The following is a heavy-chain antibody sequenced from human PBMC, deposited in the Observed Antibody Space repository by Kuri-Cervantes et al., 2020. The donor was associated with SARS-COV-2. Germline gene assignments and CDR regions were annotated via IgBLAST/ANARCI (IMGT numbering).Heavy chain of an antibody. D-gene: IGHD4-11*01. Sequence: SGPTLVKPTETLTLTCTFSGFSLTTSGVGVGWIRQPPGKALEWLARIDCDDDKYYKTSLNTRLSISKDTSKDQVVLTMTNMDPVDTATYYCVRIRAATVIADYWGQGTLVTVSS. CDR3: VRIRAATVIADY. CDR1: GFSLTTSGVG. CDR2: IDCDDDK. J-gene: IGHJ4*02. V-gene: IGHV2-70*11.